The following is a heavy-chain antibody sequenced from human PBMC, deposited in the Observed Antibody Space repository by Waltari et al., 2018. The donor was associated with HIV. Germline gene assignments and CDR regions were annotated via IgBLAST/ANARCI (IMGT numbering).Heavy chain of an antibody. J-gene: IGHJ4*02. CDR1: GFTFSDAW. Sequence: EVQLVESGGGLIRPGGALRLFCAASGFTFSDAWMSWVRQAPGKGLEWVARIKTQADGETTDYAAPVQGRFTVSRGDARNTVYLQIDSLKTDDTAMYYCTTWMYWGPGTRVTVSS. CDR3: TTWMY. V-gene: IGHV3-15*01. CDR2: IKTQADGETT. D-gene: IGHD2-2*03.